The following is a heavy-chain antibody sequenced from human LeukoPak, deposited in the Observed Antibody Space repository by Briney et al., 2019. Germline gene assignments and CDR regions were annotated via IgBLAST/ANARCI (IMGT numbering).Heavy chain of an antibody. J-gene: IGHJ4*02. CDR1: GGSISSYY. D-gene: IGHD6-19*01. Sequence: PSGTLSLTCTVSGGSISSYYWSWIRQPPGKGLEWIGYIYYSGSTNYNPSLKSRVTISVDTSKNQFSLKLSSVTAADTAVYYCARYSSGFDYWGQGTLVTVSS. V-gene: IGHV4-59*08. CDR2: IYYSGST. CDR3: ARYSSGFDY.